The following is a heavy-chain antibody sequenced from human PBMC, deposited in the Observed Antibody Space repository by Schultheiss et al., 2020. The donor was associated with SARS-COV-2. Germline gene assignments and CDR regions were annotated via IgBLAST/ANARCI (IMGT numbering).Heavy chain of an antibody. CDR1: GFSLSTTGTR. CDR3: ARIRRVHAVAGSIYYFDY. D-gene: IGHD6-19*01. CDR2: IDWDDDE. Sequence: SGPTLVKPTQTLTLTCSFSGFSLSTTGTRVSWIRQPPGKALEWLARIDWDDDEFYSTSLKTRLTISKDTSKNQVVLTMTNMDPVDTATYYCARIRRVHAVAGSIYYFDYWGQGTLVTVSS. V-gene: IGHV2-70*04. J-gene: IGHJ4*02.